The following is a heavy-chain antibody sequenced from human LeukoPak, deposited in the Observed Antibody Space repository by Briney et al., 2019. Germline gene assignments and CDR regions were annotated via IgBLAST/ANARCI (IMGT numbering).Heavy chain of an antibody. V-gene: IGHV3-30-3*01. CDR2: ISYDGGNK. D-gene: IGHD6-13*01. J-gene: IGHJ4*02. CDR1: GFTFNNYY. Sequence: GGSLRLSCAASGFTFNNYYMHWVRQAPGKGLEWVAFISYDGGNKYYADSVMGRFTISRDNSRNTLYLQMNSLRAEDTAMFYCARDLSSSQPFDYWGQGTLVTVSS. CDR3: ARDLSSSQPFDY.